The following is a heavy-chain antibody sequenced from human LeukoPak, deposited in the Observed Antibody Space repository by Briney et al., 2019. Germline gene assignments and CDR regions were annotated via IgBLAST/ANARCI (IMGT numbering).Heavy chain of an antibody. V-gene: IGHV3-21*01. D-gene: IGHD3-9*01. Sequence: GGSLRLSCAASGFTFSSYSMNWVRQAPGKGLEWVSSISSSSSYIYYADSVKGRFTISRDNAKNSLYLQMNSLRAEDTAVYYCARDVRADILTPVAYWGQGTLVTVSS. CDR3: ARDVRADILTPVAY. CDR2: ISSSSSYI. CDR1: GFTFSSYS. J-gene: IGHJ4*02.